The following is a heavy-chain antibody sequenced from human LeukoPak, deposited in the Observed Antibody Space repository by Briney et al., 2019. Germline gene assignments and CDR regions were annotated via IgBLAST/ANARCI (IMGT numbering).Heavy chain of an antibody. Sequence: GASVKVSCKASGYTFTGYYIDWVRQAPGQGLEWMGWITPNSGGTKYGQKFQGRVTMTRDTSISTAYMELSSLRSEDTAVYYCASGYSGYDSTYYYYYMDVWGKGTTVTVSS. J-gene: IGHJ6*03. D-gene: IGHD5-12*01. CDR2: ITPNSGGT. CDR3: ASGYSGYDSTYYYYYMDV. V-gene: IGHV1-2*02. CDR1: GYTFTGYY.